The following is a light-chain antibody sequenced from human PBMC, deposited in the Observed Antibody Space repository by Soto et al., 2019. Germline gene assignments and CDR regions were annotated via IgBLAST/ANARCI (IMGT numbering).Light chain of an antibody. V-gene: IGLV2-14*01. J-gene: IGLJ1*01. CDR2: DVS. CDR1: SSYIGGYHY. Sequence: QSALAPPASMSGSPGKSVTISCSGTSSYIGGYHYVSWYQHHPGTAPKLIIYDVSTRPSGVSHRFSASKSGKTASLTISWLQAEYEADYYCSSFSVASPLFGTVPKLTVL. CDR3: SSFSVASPL.